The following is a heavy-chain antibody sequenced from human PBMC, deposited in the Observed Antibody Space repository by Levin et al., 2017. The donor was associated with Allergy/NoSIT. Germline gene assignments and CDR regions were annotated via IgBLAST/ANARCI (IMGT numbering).Heavy chain of an antibody. J-gene: IGHJ4*02. Sequence: ASVKVSCKTSGYNFIDYRMHWVRQAPGQGLEWMGWMNPKSGDTNYAHKFQDSVTMTRDTSISTAYMELSRLRSDDTAVYYCARELYYYDNGGVYFSLAGDKWGQGTQVTVSS. CDR2: MNPKSGDT. D-gene: IGHD3-22*01. CDR3: ARELYYYDNGGVYFSLAGDK. V-gene: IGHV1-2*04. CDR1: GYNFIDYR.